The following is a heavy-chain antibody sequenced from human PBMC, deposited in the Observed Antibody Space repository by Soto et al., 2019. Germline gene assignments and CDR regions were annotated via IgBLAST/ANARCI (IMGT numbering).Heavy chain of an antibody. D-gene: IGHD2-15*01. Sequence: EVQLVESGGGLVQPGGSLRLSCAASGFTFSSYWMHWVRQAPGKGLVWVSRINSDGSSTSYADSVKGRFTTYRDDAKNTLYLQMNTLRAEDTSVYYCPSVHCSCGCCYHLAYWGQGTLVTVSS. V-gene: IGHV3-74*01. CDR2: INSDGSST. CDR3: PSVHCSCGCCYHLAY. CDR1: GFTFSSYW. J-gene: IGHJ4*02.